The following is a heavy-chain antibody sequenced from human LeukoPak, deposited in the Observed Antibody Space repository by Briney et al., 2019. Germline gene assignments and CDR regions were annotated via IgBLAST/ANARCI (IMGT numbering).Heavy chain of an antibody. J-gene: IGHJ4*02. V-gene: IGHV4-39*02. CDR2: IHYSETT. D-gene: IGHD2-2*01. CDR1: GGSIGSSNYY. Sequence: PSETLSLTCTVSGGSIGSSNYYWGWIRQPPGKGPEWIASIHYSETTYYNPSLKSRVTISVDTSKNHFSLKLSSVTAADTAVYYCARGPTYQPIDYWGQGTLVTVSS. CDR3: ARGPTYQPIDY.